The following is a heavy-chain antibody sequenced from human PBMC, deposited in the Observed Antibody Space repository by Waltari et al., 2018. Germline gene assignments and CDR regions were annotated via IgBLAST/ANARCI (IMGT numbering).Heavy chain of an antibody. CDR3: ARVGSLRGSYSDAFDI. D-gene: IGHD3-10*01. V-gene: IGHV4-38-2*02. CDR1: GHSISRGFY. CDR2: FFHSGST. J-gene: IGHJ3*02. Sequence: QVQLQESGPGLVRPWETLSLTCSVSGHSISRGFYWGWIRQPPGEGLEWIVTFFHSGSTFYNPSLKSRVITSLDTSKNQFSLKLSSVTATDTAVYYCARVGSLRGSYSDAFDIWGQGTTVTVSS.